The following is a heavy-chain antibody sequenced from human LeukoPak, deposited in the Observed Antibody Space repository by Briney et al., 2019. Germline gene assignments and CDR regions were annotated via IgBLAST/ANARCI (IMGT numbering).Heavy chain of an antibody. V-gene: IGHV3-11*04. D-gene: IGHD3-22*01. CDR1: GFIFSDYY. Sequence: GGSLRLSCAASGFIFSDYYMSWIRQAPGKGLEWVSYISSGGSTIYYADSVKGRFTISRDNAKNSLYLQMNSLRAEDTAVYYCARDIYYYDSSGYYFPGGSDYWGQGTLVTVSS. CDR2: ISSGGSTI. J-gene: IGHJ4*02. CDR3: ARDIYYYDSSGYYFPGGSDY.